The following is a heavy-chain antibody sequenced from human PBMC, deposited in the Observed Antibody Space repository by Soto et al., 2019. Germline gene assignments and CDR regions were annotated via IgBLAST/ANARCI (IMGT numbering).Heavy chain of an antibody. CDR3: ARAGSYYDFWSGYYNDDGMDV. V-gene: IGHV3-53*01. D-gene: IGHD3-3*01. Sequence: PGGSLRLSCAASGFTVSSNYMSWVRQAPGKGLEWVSVIYSGGSTYYADSVKGRFTISRDNSKNTLYLQMNSLRAEDTAVYYCARAGSYYDFWSGYYNDDGMDVWGQGTTVTVS. CDR1: GFTVSSNY. CDR2: IYSGGST. J-gene: IGHJ6*02.